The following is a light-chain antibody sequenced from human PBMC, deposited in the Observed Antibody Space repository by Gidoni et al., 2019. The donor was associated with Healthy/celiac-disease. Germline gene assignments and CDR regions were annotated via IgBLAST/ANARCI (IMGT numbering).Light chain of an antibody. CDR3: QQRSNWPT. CDR2: DAS. CDR1: QSVSSY. V-gene: IGKV3-11*01. Sequence: EIVLTQSPATRSVSPGERATLSCRASQSVSSYLAWYQQKPGQAPRLLLYDASNRATGIPARFSGSGSGTDFTLTISSLEPEDFAVYYCQQRSNWPTFXQXTRLEIK. J-gene: IGKJ5*01.